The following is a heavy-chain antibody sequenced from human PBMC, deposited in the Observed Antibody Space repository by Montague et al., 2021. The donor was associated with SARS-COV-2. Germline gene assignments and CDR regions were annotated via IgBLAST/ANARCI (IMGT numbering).Heavy chain of an antibody. Sequence: SLRLSCAASGFTFSSYSMNWVRQAPGKGLEWVSSISSSSSYIYHADSVKGRFTISRDNAKNSLYLQMNSLRAEDTAVYYCARDKITIFGVVIIDYWGQGTLVTVSS. V-gene: IGHV3-21*01. D-gene: IGHD3-3*01. CDR1: GFTFSSYS. CDR3: ARDKITIFGVVIIDY. CDR2: ISSSSSYI. J-gene: IGHJ4*02.